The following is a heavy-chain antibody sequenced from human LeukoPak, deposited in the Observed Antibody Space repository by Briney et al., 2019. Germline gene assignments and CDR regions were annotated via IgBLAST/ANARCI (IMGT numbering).Heavy chain of an antibody. CDR3: AKDLLANYYASGSPCY. D-gene: IGHD3-10*01. CDR1: GFSFSRYA. CDR2: ISYDGSNK. J-gene: IGHJ4*02. Sequence: GRSLRLSCAASGFSFSRYAMHWVRQAPGRGVEGVAVISYDGSNKYYADSVNGRFTISRDNSKNTLYLQMNSLRGEDTAVYYCAKDLLANYYASGSPCYWGQGALVT. V-gene: IGHV3-30*18.